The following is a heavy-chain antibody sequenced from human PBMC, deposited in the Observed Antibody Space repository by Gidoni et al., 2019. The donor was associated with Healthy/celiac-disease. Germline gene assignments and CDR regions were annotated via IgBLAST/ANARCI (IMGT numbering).Heavy chain of an antibody. D-gene: IGHD5-12*01. CDR2: IFSNDEK. Sequence: SWIRQPPGKALEWLAHIFSNDEKSYSTSLKSRLTISKDTSKSQVVLTMTNMDPVDTATYYCARIWGGGSDGYNDYWGQGTLVTVSS. J-gene: IGHJ4*02. CDR3: ARIWGGGSDGYNDY. V-gene: IGHV2-26*01.